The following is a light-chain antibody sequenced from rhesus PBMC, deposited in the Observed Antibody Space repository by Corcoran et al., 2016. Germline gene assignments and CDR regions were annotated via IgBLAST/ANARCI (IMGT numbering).Light chain of an antibody. J-gene: IGKJ1*01. CDR1: QSVSRY. Sequence: EIVMTQSPATLSLSPGERATLSCRASQSVSRYLAWYQQKPGQAHRLLIYGSSSRATGIPERFSVRGSGTDFTLTFSRLEPEDFAVYYXQETSNLWTFGQGTKVVIK. CDR2: GSS. V-gene: IGKV3-31*02. CDR3: QETSNLWT.